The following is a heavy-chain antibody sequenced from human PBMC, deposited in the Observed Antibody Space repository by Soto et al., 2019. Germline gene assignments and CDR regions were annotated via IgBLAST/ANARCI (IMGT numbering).Heavy chain of an antibody. CDR1: GFTFNDTY. D-gene: IGHD2-15*01. J-gene: IGHJ4*02. Sequence: AGTLRLSCTVSGFTFNDTYLTWVRLGPGQGLEWVGRIKIKSAGRTIDYAAYVKGIFTISRDDSEQTLYLQMNSLNNDDTEVYYCLTTLSIWGQGTMVTVSS. CDR2: IKIKSAGRTI. V-gene: IGHV3-15*01. CDR3: LTTLSI.